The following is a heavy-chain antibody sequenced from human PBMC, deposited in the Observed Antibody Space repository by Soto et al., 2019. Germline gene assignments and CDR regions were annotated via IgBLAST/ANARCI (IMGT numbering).Heavy chain of an antibody. CDR2: IKSKTDGGTT. CDR1: GFTFSNAW. Sequence: GGSLRLSCAASGFTFSNAWMSWVRQAPGKGLEWVGRIKSKTDGGTTDYAAPVKGRFTISRDDSKNTLYLQMNSLKTEDTAVYYCTTVRRWLQLGYFDYWGQGTLVTVSS. V-gene: IGHV3-15*01. D-gene: IGHD5-12*01. CDR3: TTVRRWLQLGYFDY. J-gene: IGHJ4*02.